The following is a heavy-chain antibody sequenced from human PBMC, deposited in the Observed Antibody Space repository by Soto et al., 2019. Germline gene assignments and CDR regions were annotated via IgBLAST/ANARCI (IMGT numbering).Heavy chain of an antibody. CDR3: VRVGRDGYNRDYYYYGMDG. CDR1: GGTFSSYA. D-gene: IGHD5-12*01. J-gene: IGHJ6*02. CDR2: IIPIFGTA. Sequence: QVQLVQSGAEVKKPGSSVKVSCKASGGTFSSYAISWVRQAPGQGLEWMGGIIPIFGTANYAQKFQGRVTITADESTSTAYMELSSLRSEDTAVYYCVRVGRDGYNRDYYYYGMDGWGQGTTVTVSS. V-gene: IGHV1-69*12.